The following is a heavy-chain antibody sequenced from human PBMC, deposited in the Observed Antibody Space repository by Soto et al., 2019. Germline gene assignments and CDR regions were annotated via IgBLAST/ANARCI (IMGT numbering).Heavy chain of an antibody. J-gene: IGHJ6*03. Sequence: ASVKVSCKASGYTFTSYDINWVRQATGQGLEWMGWMNPNSGNTGYAQKFQGRVTMTRNTSISTAYMELSSLRSEDTAVYYCARGYANWGSTTYYYMDVWGKGTTVTVSS. CDR3: ARGYANWGSTTYYYMDV. CDR1: GYTFTSYD. D-gene: IGHD7-27*01. V-gene: IGHV1-8*01. CDR2: MNPNSGNT.